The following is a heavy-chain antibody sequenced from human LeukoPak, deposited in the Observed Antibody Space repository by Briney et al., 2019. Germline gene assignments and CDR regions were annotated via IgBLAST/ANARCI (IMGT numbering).Heavy chain of an antibody. J-gene: IGHJ4*02. CDR1: GGSFSGYY. CDR2: INHSGST. V-gene: IGHV4-34*01. CDR3: AGTLRYPDWFDDY. Sequence: PSETLSLTCAVYGGSFSGYYWSWIRQPPGKGLEWIGEINHSGSTNYNPSLKSRVTISVDTSKNQFSLKLSSVTAADTAEYYCAGTLRYPDWFDDYWGQGTLVTVSS. D-gene: IGHD3-9*01.